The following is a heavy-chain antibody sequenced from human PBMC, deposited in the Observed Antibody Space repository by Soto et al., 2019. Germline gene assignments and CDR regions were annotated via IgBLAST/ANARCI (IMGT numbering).Heavy chain of an antibody. CDR3: ARLDYDFWSGYYKGNDAFDI. CDR2: IYYSGST. V-gene: IGHV4-59*01. J-gene: IGHJ3*02. CDR1: GGYISSYY. D-gene: IGHD3-3*01. Sequence: SETLSLTCTVSGGYISSYYWSWIRQNPGKGLEWIGYIYYSGSTNYNPSLKSRVTISVDTSKNQFSLKLSSVTAADTAVYYCARLDYDFWSGYYKGNDAFDIWGQGTMVTVSS.